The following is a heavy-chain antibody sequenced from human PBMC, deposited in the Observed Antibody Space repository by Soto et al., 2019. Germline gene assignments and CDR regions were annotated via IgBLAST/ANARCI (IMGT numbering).Heavy chain of an antibody. D-gene: IGHD2-15*01. J-gene: IGHJ4*01. CDR2: IFHSGNA. CDR3: ARAHAPTLPFDY. V-gene: IGHV4-59*01. CDR1: GGSIRNVY. Sequence: SETLSLTCTVSGGSIRNVYWSWIRQSPGKRLAWIGFIFHSGNAKYNPSLKSRVTISVDTSKNQFSLSLDSVTAADTAVYFCARAHAPTLPFDYWGQGTLVTVSS.